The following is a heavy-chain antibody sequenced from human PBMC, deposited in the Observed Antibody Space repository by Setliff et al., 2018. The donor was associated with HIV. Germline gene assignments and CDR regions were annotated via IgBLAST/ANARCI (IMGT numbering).Heavy chain of an antibody. CDR1: GFTFSDYY. V-gene: IGHV3-11*01. CDR2: ISSSGSTI. J-gene: IGHJ6*02. D-gene: IGHD3-10*01. CDR3: AREWEGSYYYGSGTTYGMDV. Sequence: GGSLRLSCAASGFTFSDYYMSWIRQAPGKGLEWVSYISSSGSTIYYADSVKGRFTISRDNAKNSLYLQMNSLRAEDTAVYYCAREWEGSYYYGSGTTYGMDVWGQGTTVTVSS.